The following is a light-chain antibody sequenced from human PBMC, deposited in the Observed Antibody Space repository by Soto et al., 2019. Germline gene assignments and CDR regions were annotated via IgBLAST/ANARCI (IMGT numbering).Light chain of an antibody. CDR3: QRYGSSPPHT. CDR2: GAS. J-gene: IGKJ2*01. V-gene: IGKV3-20*01. Sequence: EIVLTQSPGTLSLSPGEGATLSCRASQSVRNNYLAWYQQKPGQAPRLLISGASSRATGVPDRFSGSGSGTDFTLTIIRLESEDFAVYYCQRYGSSPPHTFGQGTRLEIK. CDR1: QSVRNNY.